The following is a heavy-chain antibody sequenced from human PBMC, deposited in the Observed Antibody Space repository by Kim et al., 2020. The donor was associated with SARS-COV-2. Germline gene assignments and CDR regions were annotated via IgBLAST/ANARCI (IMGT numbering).Heavy chain of an antibody. Sequence: GVSLRLSCAASGFTFSRYGIHWVRQAPGKGLEWVSYIGGSSTSIYYTDSVKGRFTISRDNAKNSLFLQMNSLRAEDTAVYYCARDFRGWGFDYWGQGTLV. D-gene: IGHD6-19*01. V-gene: IGHV3-48*04. CDR3: ARDFRGWGFDY. J-gene: IGHJ4*02. CDR1: GFTFSRYG. CDR2: IGGSSTSI.